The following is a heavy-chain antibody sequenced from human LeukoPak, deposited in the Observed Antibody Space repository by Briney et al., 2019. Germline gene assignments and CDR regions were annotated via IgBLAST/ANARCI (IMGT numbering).Heavy chain of an antibody. CDR1: GYTFTSYG. Sequence: ASVKVSCKASGYTFTSYGISWVRQAPGQGLEWMGWISAYNGNTNYAQKFQGRVTITADESTSTTYMELSSLRSEDTAVYYCARDRVVPAVRGGWFDPWGQGTLVTVSS. V-gene: IGHV1-18*01. J-gene: IGHJ5*02. CDR3: ARDRVVPAVRGGWFDP. CDR2: ISAYNGNT. D-gene: IGHD2-2*01.